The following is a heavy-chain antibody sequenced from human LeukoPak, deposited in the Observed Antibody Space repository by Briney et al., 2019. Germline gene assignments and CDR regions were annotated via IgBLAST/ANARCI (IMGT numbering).Heavy chain of an antibody. CDR3: AKVRSATGMTTTYFDD. CDR1: GFTFSSYS. J-gene: IGHJ4*02. D-gene: IGHD1-26*01. V-gene: IGHV3-23*01. CDR2: IGGSSVNT. Sequence: PGGSLRLSCAASGFTFSSYSMNWVRQAPGKGLEWVSSIGGSSVNTYYADSLKGRFSISRDNSQNTLYLQMGSLRVEDTAIFYCAKVRSATGMTTTYFDDWGQGTLVTVSS.